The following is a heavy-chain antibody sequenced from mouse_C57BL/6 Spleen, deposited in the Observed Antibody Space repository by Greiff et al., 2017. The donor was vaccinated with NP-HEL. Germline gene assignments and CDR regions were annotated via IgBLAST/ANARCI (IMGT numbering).Heavy chain of an antibody. CDR1: GYTFTDYY. J-gene: IGHJ1*03. CDR3: ARGYYYGSSYVWYFDV. Sequence: EVQLQQSGPELVKPGASVKISCKASGYTFTDYYMNWVKQSHGKSLEWIGDINPNNGGTSYNQKFKGKATLTVDKSSSTAYMELRSLTSEDSAVYYCARGYYYGSSYVWYFDVWGTGTTVTVSS. D-gene: IGHD1-1*01. V-gene: IGHV1-26*01. CDR2: INPNNGGT.